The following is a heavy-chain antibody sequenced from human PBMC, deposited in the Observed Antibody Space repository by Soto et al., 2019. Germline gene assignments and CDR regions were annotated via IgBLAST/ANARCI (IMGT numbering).Heavy chain of an antibody. J-gene: IGHJ6*02. V-gene: IGHV3-21*01. Sequence: EVQLVESGGGLVKPGGSLRLSCAASGFTFSSYSMNWVRQAPGKGLEWVSSISSSSSYIYYADSVKGRFTISRDNAKNALYLQMNSLRDEDTAVYYCARGLSAAKDYYYYGMDVWGQGTTVTVSS. D-gene: IGHD2-2*01. CDR1: GFTFSSYS. CDR3: ARGLSAAKDYYYYGMDV. CDR2: ISSSSSYI.